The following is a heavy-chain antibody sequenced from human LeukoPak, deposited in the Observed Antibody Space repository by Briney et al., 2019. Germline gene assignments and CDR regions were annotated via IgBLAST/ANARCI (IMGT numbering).Heavy chain of an antibody. V-gene: IGHV3-21*01. D-gene: IGHD3-16*01. CDR2: ISSSSSYI. CDR3: ARSWVRDWYFDL. J-gene: IGHJ2*01. CDR1: GFTFSSYN. Sequence: PGGSLRLSCAASGFTFSSYNMNWVRQAPGKGPEWVSSISSSSSYIYYADAVQGRFTISRDNAENSLYLQMNGLRAEDTAVYYCARSWVRDWYFDLWGRGTLVTVSS.